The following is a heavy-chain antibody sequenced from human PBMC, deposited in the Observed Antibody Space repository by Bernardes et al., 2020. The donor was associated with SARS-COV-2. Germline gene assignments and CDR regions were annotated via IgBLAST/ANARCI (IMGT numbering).Heavy chain of an antibody. Sequence: VGSLILSCAASGFTFRTYWMTWVRQAPGKGLEWVANIKGDASDKYYVDSVKGRFTISRDNAKSSLYLQMNSLRAEDTAVYFCARDGDGYFDYWSQGILVTVSS. CDR2: IKGDASDK. D-gene: IGHD2-21*01. CDR1: GFTFRTYW. V-gene: IGHV3-7*01. CDR3: ARDGDGYFDY. J-gene: IGHJ4*02.